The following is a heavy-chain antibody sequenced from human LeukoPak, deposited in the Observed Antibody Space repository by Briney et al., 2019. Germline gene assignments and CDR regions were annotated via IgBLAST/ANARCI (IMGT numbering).Heavy chain of an antibody. V-gene: IGHV4-34*01. CDR2: INHSGST. Sequence: SETLSLTCAVYGGSFSSYYWGWIRQPPGKGLEWIGEINHSGSTNYNPSLKSRVTISVDTSKNQFSLKLSSVTAADTAVYYCARGSLVRGVSWFDPWGQGTLVTVSS. D-gene: IGHD3-10*01. CDR3: ARGSLVRGVSWFDP. J-gene: IGHJ5*02. CDR1: GGSFSSYY.